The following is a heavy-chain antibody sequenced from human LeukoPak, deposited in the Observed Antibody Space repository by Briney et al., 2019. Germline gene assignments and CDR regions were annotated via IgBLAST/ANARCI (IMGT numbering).Heavy chain of an antibody. D-gene: IGHD2-2*01. J-gene: IGHJ5*02. Sequence: ASVKVSCKVSGYTLNELSMHRVRQSPGKGLEWMGSFHPEDGETIYAQKFQGRVSMTEDTSTDTAYIELSSLKSEDTAVYYCAADRFCTSTTCFGNWFDPWGQGTLVTVSS. V-gene: IGHV1-24*01. CDR3: AADRFCTSTTCFGNWFDP. CDR2: FHPEDGET. CDR1: GYTLNELS.